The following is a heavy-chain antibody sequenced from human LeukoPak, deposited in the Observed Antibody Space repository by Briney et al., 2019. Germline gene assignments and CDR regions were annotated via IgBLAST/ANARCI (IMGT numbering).Heavy chain of an antibody. V-gene: IGHV4-39*01. Sequence: PSETLSLTCTVSGGFIRDSGYYWGWIRQPPGKGLEWIGTVFYSGRTYYNSSPQSRVTISVDTSKNQFSLRLSSVTPADTAIYYCARLSNDYGDYEGHYWGQGTLVTVSP. CDR2: VFYSGRT. D-gene: IGHD4-17*01. J-gene: IGHJ4*02. CDR1: GGFIRDSGYY. CDR3: ARLSNDYGDYEGHY.